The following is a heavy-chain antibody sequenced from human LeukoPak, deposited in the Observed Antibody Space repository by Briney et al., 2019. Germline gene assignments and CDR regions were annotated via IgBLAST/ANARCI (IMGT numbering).Heavy chain of an antibody. CDR2: ISASGGYT. D-gene: IGHD3-22*01. CDR3: AKDRLPLSSAYYYVPFDY. Sequence: GASLRLSCAASGFTFSSYAMNWVRQAPGKGLEWVSGISASGGYTYYADSVKGRFTISRDNSKNTLHLQMNSLRVEDTAVYYCAKDRLPLSSAYYYVPFDYWGQGTLVTVSS. V-gene: IGHV3-23*01. CDR1: GFTFSSYA. J-gene: IGHJ4*02.